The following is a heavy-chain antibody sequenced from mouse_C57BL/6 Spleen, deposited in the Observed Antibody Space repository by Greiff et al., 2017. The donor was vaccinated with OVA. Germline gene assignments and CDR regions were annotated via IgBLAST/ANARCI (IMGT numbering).Heavy chain of an antibody. CDR2: IWSGGST. CDR1: GFSLTSYG. CDR3: ASPYYSNYGYFDV. D-gene: IGHD2-5*01. J-gene: IGHJ1*03. Sequence: VQLVESGPGLVQPSQSLSITCTVSGFSLTSYGVHWVRQSPGKGLEWLGVIWSGGSTDYNAAFISRLSISKDNSKSQVFFKMNSLQADDTAIYYCASPYYSNYGYFDVWGTGTTVTVSS. V-gene: IGHV2-2*01.